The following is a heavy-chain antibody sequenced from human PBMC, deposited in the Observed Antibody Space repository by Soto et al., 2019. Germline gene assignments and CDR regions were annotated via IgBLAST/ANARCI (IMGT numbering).Heavy chain of an antibody. CDR2: IYYTGTT. D-gene: IGHD3-22*01. V-gene: IGHV4-59*01. J-gene: IGHJ6*02. CDR1: GGSTTGYY. Sequence: PSETLSLTCTVSGGSTTGYYWSWIRQPPGRGLEWIGYIYYTGTTNYNPSLRSRVTISVDRSKNQFSLMMSSVTAADTAVYYCAREGYYDTSGYPRYYYYGMDVWGPGTTVTVSS. CDR3: AREGYYDTSGYPRYYYYGMDV.